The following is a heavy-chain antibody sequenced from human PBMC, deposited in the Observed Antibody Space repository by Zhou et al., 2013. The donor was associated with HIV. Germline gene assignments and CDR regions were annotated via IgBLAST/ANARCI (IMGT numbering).Heavy chain of an antibody. Sequence: QVQLFQSGTEMKKPGASVKVSCKASGYTFTSSGISWVRQAPGQGLEWMGWIGVDNDNTNYAQKLQGRVTMTTDTSTSTVYMELRSLRSDDTAVYYCARDRPYFDYWGQGTLVTVSS. CDR3: ARDRPYFDY. CDR2: IGVDNDNT. D-gene: IGHD6-6*01. CDR1: GYTFTSSG. V-gene: IGHV1-18*01. J-gene: IGHJ4*02.